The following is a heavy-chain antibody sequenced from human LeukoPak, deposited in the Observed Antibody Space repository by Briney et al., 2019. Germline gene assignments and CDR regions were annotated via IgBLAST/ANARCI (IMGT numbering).Heavy chain of an antibody. CDR1: GYTLTELS. CDR2: IISIFGTA. D-gene: IGHD3-16*01. CDR3: ARASLSGTGENYYYYYMDV. J-gene: IGHJ6*03. V-gene: IGHV1-69*13. Sequence: SVKVSCTVSGYTLTELSMHWVRQATGQGLEWRGGIISIFGTANSAQKFQGSVTITADAFTSTAYMELSSLRSEDTAVYYCARASLSGTGENYYYYYMDVWGKGTTVTVSS.